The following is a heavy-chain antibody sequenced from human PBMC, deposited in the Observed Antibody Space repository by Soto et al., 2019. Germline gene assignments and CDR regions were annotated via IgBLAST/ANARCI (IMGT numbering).Heavy chain of an antibody. CDR3: ARTTYYYGSGSYYSGLFWFDP. Sequence: GESLKISCKGSGYSFTSYWIGWVRQMPGKGLEWMGIIYPGDSDTRYSPSFQGQVTISADKSISTAYLQWSSLKASDTAMYYCARTTYYYGSGSYYSGLFWFDPWGQGTLVTVSS. CDR2: IYPGDSDT. CDR1: GYSFTSYW. D-gene: IGHD3-10*01. J-gene: IGHJ5*02. V-gene: IGHV5-51*01.